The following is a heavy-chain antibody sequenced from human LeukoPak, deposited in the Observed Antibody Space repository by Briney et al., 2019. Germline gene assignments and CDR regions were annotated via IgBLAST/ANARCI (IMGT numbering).Heavy chain of an antibody. CDR1: GGSFSGYY. CDR2: INHSGST. Sequence: SETLSLTCAVYGGSFSGYYWSRIRQPPGEGLEWIGEINHSGSTNYNPSLKSRVTISVDTSKNQFSLKLSSVTAADTAVYYCARRWLQKRAGFDYWGQGTLVTVSS. CDR3: ARRWLQKRAGFDY. D-gene: IGHD5-24*01. V-gene: IGHV4-34*01. J-gene: IGHJ4*02.